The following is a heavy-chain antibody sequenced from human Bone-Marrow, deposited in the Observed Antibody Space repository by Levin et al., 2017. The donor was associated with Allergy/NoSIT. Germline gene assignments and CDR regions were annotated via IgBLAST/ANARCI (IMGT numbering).Heavy chain of an antibody. D-gene: IGHD6-13*01. CDR1: GYSFTSYW. CDR3: ARPRQQLDENAFDI. J-gene: IGHJ3*02. Sequence: ASVKVSCKGSGYSFTSYWIGWVRQMPGKGLEWMGIIYPGDSDTRYSPSFQGQVTISADKSISTAYLQWSSLKASDTAMYYCARPRQQLDENAFDIWGQGTMVTVSS. CDR2: IYPGDSDT. V-gene: IGHV5-51*01.